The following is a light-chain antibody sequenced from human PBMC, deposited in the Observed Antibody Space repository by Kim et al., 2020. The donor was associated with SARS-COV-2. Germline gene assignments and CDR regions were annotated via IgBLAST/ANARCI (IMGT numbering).Light chain of an antibody. CDR3: LLYLGSGISL. CDR2: STN. J-gene: IGLJ3*02. V-gene: IGLV8-61*01. Sequence: GETVTVTVGFPSRSVSNHSYPSWYQQITGQPPRTLIYSTNIRSSGVPDRFSGSILENKAALTITGAQADDESIYYCLLYLGSGISLFGGGTQLTVL. CDR1: SRSVSNHSY.